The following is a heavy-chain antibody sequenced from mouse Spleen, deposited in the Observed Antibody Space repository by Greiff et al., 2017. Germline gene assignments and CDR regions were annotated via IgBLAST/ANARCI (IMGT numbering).Heavy chain of an antibody. V-gene: IGHV1-42*01. CDR3: ARDYRYDGRYYFDY. J-gene: IGHJ2*01. CDR1: GYSFTGYY. D-gene: IGHD2-14*01. CDR2: INPSTGGT. Sequence: VQLQQSGPELVKPGASVKISCKASGYSFTGYYMNWVKQSPEKSLEWIGEINPSTGGTTYNQKFKAKATLTVDKSSSTAYMQLKSLTSEDSAVYYCARDYRYDGRYYFDYWGQGTTLTVSS.